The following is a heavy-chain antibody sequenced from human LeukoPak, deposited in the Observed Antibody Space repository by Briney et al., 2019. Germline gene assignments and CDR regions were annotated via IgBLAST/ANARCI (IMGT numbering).Heavy chain of an antibody. Sequence: PGGSLGLSCAASGFTLSNYWMHWVRQAPGNGLVWVSRLHSDGTSTSYADSVRGRFTISRDNARNTLYLQMNTLRAEDTAVYYCARSGWPYYFDYWGQGTLVTVSS. CDR1: GFTLSNYW. V-gene: IGHV3-74*01. CDR2: LHSDGTST. CDR3: ARSGWPYYFDY. D-gene: IGHD6-25*01. J-gene: IGHJ4*02.